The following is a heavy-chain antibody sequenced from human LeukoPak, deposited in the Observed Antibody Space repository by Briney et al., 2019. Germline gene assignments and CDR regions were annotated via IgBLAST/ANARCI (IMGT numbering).Heavy chain of an antibody. D-gene: IGHD3-10*01. J-gene: IGHJ3*02. V-gene: IGHV3-7*01. CDR3: SRARGFDI. CDR1: GFTFSNLW. Sequence: QPGESLRLSCAASGFTFSNLWMRCVREAPGRGGEWGANIKQDGSEKYYGDSVKGRFTIARDNAENSLYLQMNSLRAEDTAVYYCSRARGFDIWGQGTMVTVSS. CDR2: IKQDGSEK.